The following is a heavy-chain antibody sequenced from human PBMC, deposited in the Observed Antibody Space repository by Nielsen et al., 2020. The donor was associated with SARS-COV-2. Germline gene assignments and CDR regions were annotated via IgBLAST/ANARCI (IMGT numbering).Heavy chain of an antibody. J-gene: IGHJ5*02. D-gene: IGHD3-3*01. CDR3: ARGYTDYDFWSGPNWFDP. V-gene: IGHV4-34*01. CDR2: IKHRGST. Sequence: PGKGLEWIGEIKHRGSTNFNQSLKRRGAISVDTSKNQLTLKLRYVTDADTAVYYCARGYTDYDFWSGPNWFDPWGQGTLVTVSS.